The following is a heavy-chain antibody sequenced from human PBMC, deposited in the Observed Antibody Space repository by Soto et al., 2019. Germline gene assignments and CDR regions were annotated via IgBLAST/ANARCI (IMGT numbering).Heavy chain of an antibody. D-gene: IGHD2-2*01. J-gene: IGHJ6*02. CDR1: GGTFSSYA. CDR3: ARSQGSSTSLEIYYYYYYGMDV. CDR2: IIPISDST. V-gene: IGHV1-69*01. Sequence: QVQLVQSGAEVKKPGSSVKVSCKASGGTFSSYAISWVRQAPGQGLEWMGGIIPISDSTTYAQKFQGRVTITADQATSTAYMELSSLRSEDKAVYYCARSQGSSTSLEIYYYYYYGMDVWGQGTTVTVSS.